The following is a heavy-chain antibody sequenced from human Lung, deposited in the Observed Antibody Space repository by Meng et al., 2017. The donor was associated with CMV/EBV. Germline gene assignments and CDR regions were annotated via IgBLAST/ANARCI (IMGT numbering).Heavy chain of an antibody. Sequence: HADLRDAGPRLCRRPGALSVPCLVSSASLPNYSWRRVRQPAGKGLGWIGRLYPDGSTDYNPSLSSRLTLSLDTSKIRFSLKLRSVTAADTAIYYCARTPVRFCNTHMCYAFDYWGQGALVTVSS. CDR2: LYPDGST. CDR3: ARTPVRFCNTHMCYAFDY. V-gene: IGHV4-4*07. CDR1: SASLPNYS. D-gene: IGHD2-2*01. J-gene: IGHJ4*02.